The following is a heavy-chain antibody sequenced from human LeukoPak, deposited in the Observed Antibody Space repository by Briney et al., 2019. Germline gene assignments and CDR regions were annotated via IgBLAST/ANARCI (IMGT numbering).Heavy chain of an antibody. J-gene: IGHJ5*02. CDR3: ARGTALVGLLDP. D-gene: IGHD3-9*01. V-gene: IGHV4-34*01. CDR2: INHSGST. CDR1: GGSFSGYY. Sequence: SETLSLTCAVYGGSFSGYYWSWIRQPPGKGLEWIGEINHSGSTNYNPSLKSRVTIYMDKSNNQFSMNLTSVTPADTAHYFCARGTALVGLLDPWGQGTQVIVSS.